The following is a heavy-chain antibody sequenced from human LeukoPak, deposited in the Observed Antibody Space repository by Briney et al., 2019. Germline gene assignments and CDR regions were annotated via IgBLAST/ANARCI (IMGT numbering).Heavy chain of an antibody. CDR3: ARESSKVSGSGRLDY. V-gene: IGHV1-69*13. J-gene: IGHJ4*02. D-gene: IGHD3-10*01. CDR1: GGTFSSYA. Sequence: SVKVSCKASGGTFSSYAISWVRQAPGQGLEWMGGIIPIFGTANYAQRFQGRVTITADESTSTAYMELSSLRSEDTAVYYCARESSKVSGSGRLDYWGQGTLVTVSS. CDR2: IIPIFGTA.